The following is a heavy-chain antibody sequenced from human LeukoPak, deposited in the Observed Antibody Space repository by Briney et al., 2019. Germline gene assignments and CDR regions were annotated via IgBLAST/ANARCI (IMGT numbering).Heavy chain of an antibody. D-gene: IGHD3-9*01. CDR3: ARSLRYFDWLIYYYYYYGMDV. Sequence: SVKASCKASGGTFSSYAISWVRQAPGQGLEWMRGIIPIFGTANYAQKFQGRVTITADESTSTAYMELSSLRSEDTAVYYCARSLRYFDWLIYYYYYYGMDVWGQGTTVTVSS. J-gene: IGHJ6*02. CDR2: IIPIFGTA. V-gene: IGHV1-69*01. CDR1: GGTFSSYA.